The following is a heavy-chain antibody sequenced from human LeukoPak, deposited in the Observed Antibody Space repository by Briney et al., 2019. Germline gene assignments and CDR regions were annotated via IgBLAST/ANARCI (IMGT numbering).Heavy chain of an antibody. J-gene: IGHJ4*02. CDR2: IYTSGST. D-gene: IGHD3-22*01. V-gene: IGHV4-59*10. CDR1: GGSFSGYY. CDR3: ARAGFYYDSTRGLDY. Sequence: SETLSLTCAVYGGSFSGYYWSWIRRPPGKGLEWIGRIYTSGSTNYNPSLKSRVTMSVDTSKNQFSLKLSSVTAADTAVYYCARAGFYYDSTRGLDYWGQGTLVTVSS.